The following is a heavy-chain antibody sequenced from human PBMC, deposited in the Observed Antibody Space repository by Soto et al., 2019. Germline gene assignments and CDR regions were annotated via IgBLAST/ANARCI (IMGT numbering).Heavy chain of an antibody. J-gene: IGHJ4*02. D-gene: IGHD2-8*01. CDR3: AKGSGGGNSVYFDY. Sequence: EVQLLESGGGLVQPGGSLRLSCAASGFTFSTYAMNWVRQAPGKGLEWVSFFSGSADSTYYPDSVKGRSTITSDNSKNTLFLQMNSLRAEDTAVYYCAKGSGGGNSVYFDYLGRGTLVTVSS. V-gene: IGHV3-23*01. CDR2: FSGSADST. CDR1: GFTFSTYA.